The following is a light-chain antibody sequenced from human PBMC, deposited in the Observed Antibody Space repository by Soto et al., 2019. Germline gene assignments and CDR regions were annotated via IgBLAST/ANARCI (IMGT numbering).Light chain of an antibody. CDR1: SSDVGGYNY. J-gene: IGLJ2*01. CDR2: DVS. V-gene: IGLV2-11*01. Sequence: QSALTQPRSVSGYPGQSVTISCTGTSSDVGGYNYVSWYQQHPGKAPKLMIYDVSKRPSGVPDRFSGSKSGNTASLTISGLQAEDEADYYCCSYAASNTLVFGGGTKLTVL. CDR3: CSYAASNTLV.